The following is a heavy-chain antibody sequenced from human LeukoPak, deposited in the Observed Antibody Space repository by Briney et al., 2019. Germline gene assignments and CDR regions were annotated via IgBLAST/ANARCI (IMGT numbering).Heavy chain of an antibody. Sequence: SETLSLTCTVSGSINNYYWSWIRQPPGKGLEWIGYIYTSGSTNYNPSLKSRVTISVDTSKNQFSLKLSSVTAADTAVYYCARGVVGATTWGWNWFDPWGQGTLVTVSS. CDR1: GSINNYY. J-gene: IGHJ5*02. D-gene: IGHD1-26*01. CDR2: IYTSGST. V-gene: IGHV4-4*09. CDR3: ARGVVGATTWGWNWFDP.